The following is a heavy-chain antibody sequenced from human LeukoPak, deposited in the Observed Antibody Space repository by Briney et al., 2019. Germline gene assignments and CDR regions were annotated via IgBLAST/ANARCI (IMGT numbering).Heavy chain of an antibody. CDR1: GFTFGDTH. CDR2: ISSNSYYK. J-gene: IGHJ4*02. CDR3: ARETSGWIQGG. V-gene: IGHV3-9*01. Sequence: PGGSLRLSCVTSGFTFGDTHLHWVRQVPGKGLEWVSGISSNSYYKAYADSVKGRFTISRDNARDSLHLQMNSLRTEDTAFYYCARETSGWIQGGWGQGTLVTVS. D-gene: IGHD5-18*01.